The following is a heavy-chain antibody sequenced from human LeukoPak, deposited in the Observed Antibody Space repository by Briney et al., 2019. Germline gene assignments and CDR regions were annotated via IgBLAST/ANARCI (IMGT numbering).Heavy chain of an antibody. Sequence: ASVKVSCKTSGYTFTDYYIHWVRQAPGQGLEWMGWIDPKSGATDFAQKFQGRITLTRDTSITTAHMEMNRLTSDDTAVYFCTIDEWELPGYWGQGTRVTVAT. CDR2: IDPKSGAT. V-gene: IGHV1-2*02. J-gene: IGHJ4*02. D-gene: IGHD1-26*01. CDR3: TIDEWELPGY. CDR1: GYTFTDYY.